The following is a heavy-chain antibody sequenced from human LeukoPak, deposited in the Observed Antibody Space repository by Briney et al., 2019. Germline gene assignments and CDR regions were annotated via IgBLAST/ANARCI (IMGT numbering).Heavy chain of an antibody. CDR2: ISWNSGSI. V-gene: IGHV3-9*01. CDR3: AKDSGIAAAGYYFDY. CDR1: GFTFDDYA. Sequence: GRSLRLSCAASGFTFDDYAMHWVRQAPGKGLEWVSGISWNSGSIGYADSVRGRFTISRDNAKNSLYLQMNSLRAEDTAVYYCAKDSGIAAAGYYFDYWGQGPWSPSPQ. J-gene: IGHJ4*02. D-gene: IGHD6-13*01.